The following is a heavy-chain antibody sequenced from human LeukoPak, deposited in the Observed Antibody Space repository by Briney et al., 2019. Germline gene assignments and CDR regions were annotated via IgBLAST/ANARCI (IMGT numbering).Heavy chain of an antibody. D-gene: IGHD2-15*01. J-gene: IGHJ5*02. CDR2: IYYSGST. CDR3: ARHEDIVVVVAATGWFDP. Sequence: PSETLSLTCTVSGGSISSGSYYWGWIRQPPGKGLEWIGSIYYSGSTYYNPSLKSRVTISVDTSKNQFSLKLSSVTAADTAVYYCARHEDIVVVVAATGWFDPWGQGTLVTVSS. V-gene: IGHV4-39*01. CDR1: GGSISSGSYY.